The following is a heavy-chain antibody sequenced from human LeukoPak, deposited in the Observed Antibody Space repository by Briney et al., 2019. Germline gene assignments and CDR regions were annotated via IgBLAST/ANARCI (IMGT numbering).Heavy chain of an antibody. CDR1: GFTVSSNY. CDR3: AKKSYGDPRGLYYYGMDV. J-gene: IGHJ6*02. V-gene: IGHV3-23*01. Sequence: GGSLRLSCAASGFTVSSNYMSWVRQAPGKGLEWVSAISGSGGSTYYADSVKGRFTISRDNSKNTLYLQMNSLRAEDTAVYYCAKKSYGDPRGLYYYGMDVWGQGTTVTVSS. D-gene: IGHD4-17*01. CDR2: ISGSGGST.